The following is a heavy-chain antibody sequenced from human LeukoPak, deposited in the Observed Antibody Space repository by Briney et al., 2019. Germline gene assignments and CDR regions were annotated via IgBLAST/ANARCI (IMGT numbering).Heavy chain of an antibody. D-gene: IGHD2-2*01. CDR2: IYTSGST. CDR3: AREVVVPAASLYNWFDP. CDR1: GSSISSYY. V-gene: IGHV4-4*07. Sequence: SETLSLTCTVSGSSISSYYWSWIRQPAGKGLEWIGRIYTSGSTNYNPSLESRVTMSVDTSKNQFSLKLSSVTAADTAVYYCAREVVVPAASLYNWFDPWGQGTLVTVSS. J-gene: IGHJ5*02.